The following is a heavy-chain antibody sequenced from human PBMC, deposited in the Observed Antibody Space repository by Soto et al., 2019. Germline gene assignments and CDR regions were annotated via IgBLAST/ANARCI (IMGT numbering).Heavy chain of an antibody. V-gene: IGHV4-59*04. CDR1: GGSISGYY. CDR2: IYYSGST. J-gene: IGHJ3*01. D-gene: IGHD3-3*01. CDR3: ASSEWFSP. Sequence: SETLSLTCTVAGGSISGYYWSWLRQPPGKGLEWIGNIYYSGSTYYSPSLKSRVTISVDASKNQFSLKLTSVTAADTAVYYCASSEWFSPWGQGTMVTVSS.